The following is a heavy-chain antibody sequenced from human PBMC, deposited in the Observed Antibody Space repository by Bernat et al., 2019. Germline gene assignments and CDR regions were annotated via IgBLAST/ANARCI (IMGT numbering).Heavy chain of an antibody. D-gene: IGHD3-22*01. CDR1: GFTFSSYG. J-gene: IGHJ4*02. Sequence: QVQLVESGGGVVQPGRSLRLSCAASGFTFSSYGTHWVRQAPGKGLEWVAVISYDGSNKHYADSVKGRFTISRDNSKNTLYLQMNSLRAEDTAVYYCAKDLYYYDSSAYFDYWGQGTLVTVSS. CDR2: ISYDGSNK. V-gene: IGHV3-30*18. CDR3: AKDLYYYDSSAYFDY.